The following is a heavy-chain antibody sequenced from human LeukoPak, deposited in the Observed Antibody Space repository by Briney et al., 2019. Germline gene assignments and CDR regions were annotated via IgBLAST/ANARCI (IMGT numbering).Heavy chain of an antibody. CDR1: GFTFSSYA. CDR2: LSGSGGNT. V-gene: IGHV3-23*01. CDR3: AKGLKFGAAAGWFDP. J-gene: IGHJ5*02. Sequence: GGSLRLSCTASGFTFSSYAMSWVRQAPGKGLEWVSALSGSGGNTYYADSVKGRFTISRDNSKNTLYLQMNSLRAEDTAVYYCAKGLKFGAAAGWFDPWGQGTLATVSS. D-gene: IGHD6-13*01.